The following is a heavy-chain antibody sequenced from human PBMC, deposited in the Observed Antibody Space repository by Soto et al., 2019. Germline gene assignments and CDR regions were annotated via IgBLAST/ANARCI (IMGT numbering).Heavy chain of an antibody. D-gene: IGHD3-22*01. J-gene: IGHJ4*02. CDR3: VQDDGGYPSTAPH. CDR1: GITISNYP. Sequence: EVQLLESGGGLVQPGGALRLSCAASGITISNYPMSWVLQAPGKGLDWVSGISGSGDRTYYADSAKGRFTISKDISSNSLSLQLDSLGVEDTAVYFCVQDDGGYPSTAPHWGQGTLVTVSA. V-gene: IGHV3-23*01. CDR2: ISGSGDRT.